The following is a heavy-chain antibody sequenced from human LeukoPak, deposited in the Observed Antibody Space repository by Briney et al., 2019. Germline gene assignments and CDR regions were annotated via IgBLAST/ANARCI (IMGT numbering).Heavy chain of an antibody. CDR3: GRDQGSRHYPRYFDL. D-gene: IGHD3-3*01. V-gene: IGHV1-18*01. Sequence: GASVTVSCTASGYTFPAYGISWLRQAPGQRPEGLAWISPYTGDTKYAEALGGRLTVTRDTSTTTVFMQLRSLRSDDTALYFCGRDQGSRHYPRYFDLWGRGTLVTVAS. J-gene: IGHJ2*01. CDR1: GYTFPAYG. CDR2: ISPYTGDT.